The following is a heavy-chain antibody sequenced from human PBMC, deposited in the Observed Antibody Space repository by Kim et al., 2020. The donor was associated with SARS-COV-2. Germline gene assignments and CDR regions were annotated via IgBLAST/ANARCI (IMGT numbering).Heavy chain of an antibody. V-gene: IGHV4-61*01. CDR1: GGSVSSGSYY. J-gene: IGHJ3*02. D-gene: IGHD3-3*01. Sequence: SETLSLTCTVSGGSVSSGSYYWSWIRQPPGKGLEWIGYIYYSGSTNYNPSLKSRVTISVDTSKNQFSLKLSSVTAADTAVYYCARDKKSEIFGVVTKPDDAFDIWGQGTMVTVSS. CDR3: ARDKKSEIFGVVTKPDDAFDI. CDR2: IYYSGST.